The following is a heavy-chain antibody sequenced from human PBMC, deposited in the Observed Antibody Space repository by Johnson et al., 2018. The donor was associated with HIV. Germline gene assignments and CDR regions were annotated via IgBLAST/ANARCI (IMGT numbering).Heavy chain of an antibody. CDR1: EFIFGSYG. D-gene: IGHD6-6*01. CDR2: ILFDGSKK. J-gene: IGHJ3*02. CDR3: WGYSTSSNAAFDI. V-gene: IGHV3-30*02. Sequence: QVQLVESGGGVVQPGGSLRLSCAASEFIFGSYGMHWVRQAPGKGLEWVAFILFDGSKKYYTDSVKGRFTISSDNSKNTLFLQMNSLRAEDTAVYYCWGYSTSSNAAFDIWGQGTMVTVSS.